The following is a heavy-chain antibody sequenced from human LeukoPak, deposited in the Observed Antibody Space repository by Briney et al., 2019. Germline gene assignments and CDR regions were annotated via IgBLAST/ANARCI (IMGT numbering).Heavy chain of an antibody. CDR1: GGSLSGYY. J-gene: IGHJ4*02. D-gene: IGHD3-16*01. CDR2: INHSGST. Sequence: PSETLSLTCAVSGGSLSGYYWTWIRQPPGKGLEWIGEINHSGSTNYNPSLKSRVTISVDTSKNQFSLKLSSVTAADTAVYYCARHGLPEGGYVWGSYLDYWGQGTLVTVSS. CDR3: ARHGLPEGGYVWGSYLDY. V-gene: IGHV4-34*01.